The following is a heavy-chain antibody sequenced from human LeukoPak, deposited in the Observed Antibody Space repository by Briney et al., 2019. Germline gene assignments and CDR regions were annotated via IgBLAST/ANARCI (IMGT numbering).Heavy chain of an antibody. CDR3: ARGPAHSNWCDLDY. D-gene: IGHD6-13*01. CDR1: GYTFTGQY. J-gene: IGHJ4*02. CDR2: INPNSGGT. V-gene: IGHV1-2*06. Sequence: ASVKVSCKASGYTFTGQYIHWVRQAPGQGLEWMGRINPNSGGTNYAQKFQGRVAMTRDTSINTAYMEVTRLRSDDTAVYYCARGPAHSNWCDLDYWGQGTLVTVSS.